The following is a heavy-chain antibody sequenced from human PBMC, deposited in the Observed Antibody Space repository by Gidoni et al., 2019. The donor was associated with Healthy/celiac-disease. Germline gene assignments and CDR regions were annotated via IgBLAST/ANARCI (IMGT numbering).Heavy chain of an antibody. CDR3: AKDRGELTRIYYYYYYGMDV. D-gene: IGHD1-26*01. Sequence: EVQLLESGGGLVQPGGSLRLSCAASGFTFSSYAMSWVRQAPGKGLEWVSAISGSGGSTYYADSVKGRFTISRDNSKNTLYLQMNSLRAEDTAVYYCAKDRGELTRIYYYYYYGMDVWGQGTTVTVSS. J-gene: IGHJ6*02. CDR1: GFTFSSYA. CDR2: ISGSGGST. V-gene: IGHV3-23*01.